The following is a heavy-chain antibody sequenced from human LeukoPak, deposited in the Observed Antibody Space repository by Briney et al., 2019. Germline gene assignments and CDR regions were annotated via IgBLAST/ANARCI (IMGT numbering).Heavy chain of an antibody. D-gene: IGHD6-13*01. J-gene: IGHJ5*02. V-gene: IGHV4-31*03. CDR3: ARGIEVDSSSWYRNGFDP. Sequence: SETLSLTCTVSGGSISSGGYYWSWIRQHPGKGLEWIGYIYYSGSTYYNPSLKSRVTISVDTSKNQFSLKLSSVTAADTAVYYCARGIEVDSSSWYRNGFDPWGQGTLVTVSS. CDR2: IYYSGST. CDR1: GGSISSGGYY.